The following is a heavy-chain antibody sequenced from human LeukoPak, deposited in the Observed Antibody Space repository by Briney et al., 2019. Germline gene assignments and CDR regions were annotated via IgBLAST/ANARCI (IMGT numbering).Heavy chain of an antibody. V-gene: IGHV4-34*01. D-gene: IGHD1-26*01. CDR2: INHSGST. CDR1: GGSFSGYY. Sequence: SETLSLTCAVYGGSFSGYYWSWIRQPPGKGLEWIGEINHSGSTNYNPSLKSRVTISVDTSKNQFSLKLSSVIAADTAVYYCATMHGLLDAFDIWGQGTMVTVSS. J-gene: IGHJ3*02. CDR3: ATMHGLLDAFDI.